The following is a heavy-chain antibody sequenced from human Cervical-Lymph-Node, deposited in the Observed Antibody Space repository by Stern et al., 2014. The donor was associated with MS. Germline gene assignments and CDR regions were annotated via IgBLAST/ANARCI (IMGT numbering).Heavy chain of an antibody. J-gene: IGHJ4*02. CDR2: IYPGMGAT. Sequence: QVQLVQSGAEVKKPGASVKVSCKASGYRFSTFYLHWLRQAPGQGLQWIGRIYPGMGATNSSPTVQGRLTMTRDRSITTAYLELSGLRSDDTAVYYCARIYCSGDECYHSFDTWGQGTLVTVSS. CDR3: ARIYCSGDECYHSFDT. V-gene: IGHV1-2*06. D-gene: IGHD3-16*02. CDR1: GYRFSTFY.